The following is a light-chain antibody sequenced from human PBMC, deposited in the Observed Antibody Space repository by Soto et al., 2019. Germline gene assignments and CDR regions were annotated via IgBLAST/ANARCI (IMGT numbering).Light chain of an antibody. CDR1: QSISSY. CDR3: QQSYRTPRT. J-gene: IGKJ2*01. V-gene: IGKV1-39*01. CDR2: AAS. Sequence: DIQMTQSPSSLSASVGDRVTITSRASQSISSYLHWYQQKSGKAPKLLIYAASNLQSGVPSRFSGSGSGTDFTLTITSLQPEDFATYYCQQSYRTPRTFGQGTNLEIK.